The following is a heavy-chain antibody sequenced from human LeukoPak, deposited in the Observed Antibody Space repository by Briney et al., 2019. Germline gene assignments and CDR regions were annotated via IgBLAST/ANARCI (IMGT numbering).Heavy chain of an antibody. CDR1: GGSISSYY. J-gene: IGHJ6*02. D-gene: IGHD2-15*01. CDR3: ARPTTRYCSGGSCYEYGMDV. Sequence: PSETLSLTCTVSGGSISSYYWSWIRQPAGKGLEWIGRIYTSGSTNYNPSLKSRVTMSVDTSKNQFSLKLSSVTAADTAVYYCARPTTRYCSGGSCYEYGMDVWGQGTTVTVSS. V-gene: IGHV4-4*07. CDR2: IYTSGST.